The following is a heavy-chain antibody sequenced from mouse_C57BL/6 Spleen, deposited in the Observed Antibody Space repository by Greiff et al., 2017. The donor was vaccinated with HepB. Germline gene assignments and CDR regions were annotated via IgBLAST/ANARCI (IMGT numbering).Heavy chain of an antibody. CDR1: GYTFTSYW. Sequence: QVHVKQPGAELVKPGASVKLSCKASGYTFTSYWMQWVKQRPGQGLEWIGEIDPSDSYTNYNQKFKGKATLTVDTSSSTAYMQLSSLTSEDSAVYYCARGVDLRGWYFDVWGTGTTVTVSS. CDR3: ARGVDLRGWYFDV. D-gene: IGHD1-1*01. V-gene: IGHV1-50*01. CDR2: IDPSDSYT. J-gene: IGHJ1*03.